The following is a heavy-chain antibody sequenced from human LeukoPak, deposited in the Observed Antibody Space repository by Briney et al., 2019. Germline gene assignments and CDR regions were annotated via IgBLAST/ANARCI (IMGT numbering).Heavy chain of an antibody. CDR1: GYPFSSYE. V-gene: IGHV3-48*02. D-gene: IGHD3-22*01. Sequence: HTGGSLRLSCAGSGYPFSSYEMNWVRQAPGKGLEWVSYISSSSSTIYYADSVKGRFTISRDNAKNSLYLQMNSLRDEDTAVYYCARDCGQWFGETMIVVGPFDYWGQGTLVTVSS. CDR2: ISSSSSTI. CDR3: ARDCGQWFGETMIVVGPFDY. J-gene: IGHJ4*02.